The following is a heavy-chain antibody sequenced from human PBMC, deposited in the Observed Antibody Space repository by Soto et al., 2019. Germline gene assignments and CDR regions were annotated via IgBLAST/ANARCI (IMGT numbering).Heavy chain of an antibody. D-gene: IGHD3-3*01. V-gene: IGHV3-48*03. Sequence: EVQLEESGVGLVQPGGSLRLSCAASGFTFSSYEMNWVRQVPGKGLQWVSYIGTSETIRYYADSVKGRFTISRDNAKNSLYRQMNSLRAEDTAIYYCARESLTLFGGVRDNVYYGMDVWGPGTTVTVSS. CDR2: IGTSETIR. J-gene: IGHJ6*02. CDR1: GFTFSSYE. CDR3: ARESLTLFGGVRDNVYYGMDV.